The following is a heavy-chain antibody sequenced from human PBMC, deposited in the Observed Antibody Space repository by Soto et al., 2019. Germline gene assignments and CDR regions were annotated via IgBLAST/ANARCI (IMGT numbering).Heavy chain of an antibody. J-gene: IGHJ5*02. CDR2: ISSSSSYI. Sequence: EVQLVESGGGLVKPGGSLRLSCAASGFTFSSYSMNWVRQAPGKGLEWVSSISSSSSYIYYADSVKGRFTISRDNAKNSLYLQMNSLRAEDTAVYYCARDRRAGSGSYSSYNWFDPWGQGTLVTVSS. V-gene: IGHV3-21*01. CDR3: ARDRRAGSGSYSSYNWFDP. CDR1: GFTFSSYS. D-gene: IGHD3-10*01.